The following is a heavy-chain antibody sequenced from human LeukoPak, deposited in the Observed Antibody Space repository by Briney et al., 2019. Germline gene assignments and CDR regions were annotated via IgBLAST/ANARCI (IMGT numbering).Heavy chain of an antibody. CDR2: INPNSGGT. CDR1: GYTFTGYY. Sequence: ASVKVSCKASGYTFTGYYMHWVRQAPGQGLEWMGWINPNSGGTNYAQKFQGRVTMTRDTSISTVYMELSRLRSDDTAVYYCARVKNDDYYDSSGYGYWGQGTLVTVSS. D-gene: IGHD3-22*01. V-gene: IGHV1-2*02. J-gene: IGHJ4*02. CDR3: ARVKNDDYYDSSGYGY.